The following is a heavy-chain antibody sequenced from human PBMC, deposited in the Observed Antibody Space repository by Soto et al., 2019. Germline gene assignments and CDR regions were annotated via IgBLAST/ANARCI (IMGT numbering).Heavy chain of an antibody. CDR3: ARDYDILTGYYTHFDY. CDR2: INAGNGNT. V-gene: IGHV1-3*01. CDR1: GYTFTSYA. J-gene: IGHJ4*02. D-gene: IGHD3-9*01. Sequence: ASVKVSCKASGYTFTSYAMHWVRQAPGQRLEWMGWINAGNGNTKYSQKFQGRVTITRDTSASTAYMELSSLRSEDMAVYYCARDYDILTGYYTHFDYWGQGTLVTVSS.